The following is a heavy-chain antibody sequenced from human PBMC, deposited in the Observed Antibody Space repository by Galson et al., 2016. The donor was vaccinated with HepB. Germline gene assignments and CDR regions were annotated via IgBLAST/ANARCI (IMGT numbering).Heavy chain of an antibody. V-gene: IGHV4-4*02. CDR2: TYHSGTT. Sequence: SETLSLTCAVSGGDISSSNWWSWVRQPPGRGLEWIGETYHSGTTNYNPSLKSRATILVDKSRNQFSLKLSSLTAADTAVYYCTRAPRVGAFSGAFDIWGQGTMVIVSS. D-gene: IGHD1-26*01. J-gene: IGHJ3*02. CDR1: GGDISSSNW. CDR3: TRAPRVGAFSGAFDI.